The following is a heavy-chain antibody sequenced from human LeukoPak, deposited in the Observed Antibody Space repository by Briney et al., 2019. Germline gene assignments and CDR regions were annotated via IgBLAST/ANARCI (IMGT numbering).Heavy chain of an antibody. Sequence: PSETLSLTCAVYGGSFSGYYWSWIRQPPGKGLEWIGEINHSGSTNYNPSLKSRVTISVDTSKNQFSLKLSSVTAADTAVYYCARYGSGSYYGAGRFDYWGQGTLVTVSS. D-gene: IGHD3-10*01. V-gene: IGHV4-34*01. CDR3: ARYGSGSYYGAGRFDY. CDR2: INHSGST. J-gene: IGHJ4*02. CDR1: GGSFSGYY.